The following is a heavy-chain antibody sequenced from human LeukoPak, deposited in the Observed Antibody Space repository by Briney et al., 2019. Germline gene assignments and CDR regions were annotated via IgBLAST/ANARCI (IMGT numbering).Heavy chain of an antibody. CDR1: GGSFSGYY. CDR3: ALIRHYYGMDV. Sequence: PSETLSLTCAAYGGSFSGYYWSWIRQPPGKRPEWIGEINHSGSTNYNPSLKSRVTISVDTSKNQFSLKLSSVTAADTAVYYCALIRHYYGMDVWGQGTTVTVSS. D-gene: IGHD3-16*01. J-gene: IGHJ6*02. CDR2: INHSGST. V-gene: IGHV4-34*01.